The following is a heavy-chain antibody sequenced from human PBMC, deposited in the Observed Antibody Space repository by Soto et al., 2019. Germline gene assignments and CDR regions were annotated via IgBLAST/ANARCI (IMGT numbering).Heavy chain of an antibody. V-gene: IGHV1-69*02. D-gene: IGHD6-6*01. Sequence: SVKVSCKASGGTFSSYTISWVRHAPGQGLEWMGRIIPILGIANYAQKFQGRVTITADKSTSTAYMELSSLRSEDTAVYYCASDATSSIAAPYWGQGTLVTVSS. CDR3: ASDATSSIAAPY. CDR1: GGTFSSYT. J-gene: IGHJ4*02. CDR2: IIPILGIA.